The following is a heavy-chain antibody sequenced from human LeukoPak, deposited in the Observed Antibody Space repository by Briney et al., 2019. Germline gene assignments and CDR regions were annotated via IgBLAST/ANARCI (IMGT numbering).Heavy chain of an antibody. Sequence: ASVKVSCKASGYTFTGYYMHWVRQAPGQGLEWMGWINPNSGGTNYAQEFQGRVTMTRDTSISTAYMELSRLRSDDTAVYHCARGRVVRSGQPQNWFDHWGQGTLVTVSS. CDR2: INPNSGGT. CDR3: ARGRVVRSGQPQNWFDH. CDR1: GYTFTGYY. V-gene: IGHV1-2*02. D-gene: IGHD6-19*01. J-gene: IGHJ5*02.